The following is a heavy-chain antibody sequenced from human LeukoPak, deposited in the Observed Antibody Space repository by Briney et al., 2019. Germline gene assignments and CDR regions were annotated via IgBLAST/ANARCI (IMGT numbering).Heavy chain of an antibody. D-gene: IGHD3-22*01. J-gene: IGHJ5*02. Sequence: ASVKVSCKASGGTFGSYAISWVRQAPGQGLEWMGGIIPIFGTSNYAQKFQDRVTVTADESTSTAYMELRSLRSDDTAVYYCARDKVSYYDSSGLLDPWGQGTLVTVSS. CDR2: IIPIFGTS. V-gene: IGHV1-69*13. CDR3: ARDKVSYYDSSGLLDP. CDR1: GGTFGSYA.